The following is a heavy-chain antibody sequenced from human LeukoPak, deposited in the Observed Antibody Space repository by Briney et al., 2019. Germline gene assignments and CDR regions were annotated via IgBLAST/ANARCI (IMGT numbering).Heavy chain of an antibody. CDR2: IYYSGRT. V-gene: IGHV4-39*01. Sequence: PSETLSLTCTVSGGSISSSSYYWGWLRQPPGKGLEGIGSIYYSGRTSYNPSLKSRVTISVNTSKNQFSLTLGSVTAADTAVYYCARNASDSGTSYFDYWGQGTLVTVSS. CDR3: ARNASDSGTSYFDY. CDR1: GGSISSSSYY. J-gene: IGHJ4*02. D-gene: IGHD1-26*01.